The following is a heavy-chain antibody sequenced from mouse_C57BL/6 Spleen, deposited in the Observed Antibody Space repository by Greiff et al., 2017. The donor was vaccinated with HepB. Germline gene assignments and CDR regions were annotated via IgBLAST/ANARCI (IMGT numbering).Heavy chain of an antibody. CDR1: GFTFSSYA. D-gene: IGHD1-1*01. CDR2: ISDGGSYT. CDR3: AREYYGSGLFEC. J-gene: IGHJ2*01. V-gene: IGHV5-4*01. Sequence: EVHLVESGGGLVKPGGSLKLSCAASGFTFSSYAMSWVRQTPEKRLEWVATISDGGSYTYYPDNVKGRFTISRDNAKNNLYLQMSHLKSEDTAMYCCAREYYGSGLFECWGQGATLAVSS.